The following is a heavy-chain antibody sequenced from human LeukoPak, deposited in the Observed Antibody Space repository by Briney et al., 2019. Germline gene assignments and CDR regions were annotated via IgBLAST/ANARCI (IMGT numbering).Heavy chain of an antibody. CDR3: AKDDRWLQFCC. J-gene: IGHJ4*02. V-gene: IGHV3-23*01. D-gene: IGHD5-24*01. Sequence: PGGSLRLSCVASGFTFSSHGMNWVRQAPEKGLEWVSGIIPSGHTTYYADSVRGRFTISRDNSRNTVYLQMNSLRAEDTAVYYCAKDDRWLQFCCWGQGTLVTVSA. CDR1: GFTFSSHG. CDR2: IIPSGHTT.